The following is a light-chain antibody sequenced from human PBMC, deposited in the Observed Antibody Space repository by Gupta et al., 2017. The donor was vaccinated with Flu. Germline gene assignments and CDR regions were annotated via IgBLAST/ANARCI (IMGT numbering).Light chain of an antibody. J-gene: IGLJ3*02. CDR1: TGAVTSGHY. CDR3: LLSYSGKGV. V-gene: IGLV7-46*01. Sequence: TAPRSCGSSTGAVTSGHYPYWFQQKPGQAPLTRMYDTRNKHSCTPARFYGALLGAKADLHLSGAQAEEDSNDYCLLSYSGKGVFGGGTKLTVL. CDR2: DTR.